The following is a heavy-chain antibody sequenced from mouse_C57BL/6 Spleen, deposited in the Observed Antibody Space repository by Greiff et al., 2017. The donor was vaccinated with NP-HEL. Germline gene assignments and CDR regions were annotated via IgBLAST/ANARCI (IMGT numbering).Heavy chain of an antibody. D-gene: IGHD1-1*01. CDR3: ARQITTVVAPMDY. CDR2: IWSDGST. Sequence: VNVVESGPGLVAPSQSLSITCTVSGFSLTSYGVHWVRQPPGKGLEWLVVIWSDGSTTYNSALKSRLSISKDNSKSQVFLKMNSLQTDDTAMYYCARQITTVVAPMDYWGQGTSVTVSS. CDR1: GFSLTSYG. V-gene: IGHV2-6-1*01. J-gene: IGHJ4*01.